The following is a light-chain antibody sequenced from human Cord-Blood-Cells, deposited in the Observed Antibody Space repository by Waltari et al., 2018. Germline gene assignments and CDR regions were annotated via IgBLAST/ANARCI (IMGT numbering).Light chain of an antibody. V-gene: IGLV2-23*01. J-gene: IGLJ3*02. CDR1: SSDVGSYTL. Sequence: QSALTQPASVSGSPGQSITISCTGTSSDVGSYTLVSWYQQHPGKAPKLLIYEGSKRPSRVPNRVSGSKSGNTASLISAGLQAEDEADYYCSSYAGSSTWEFGGGTKLTVL. CDR3: SSYAGSSTWE. CDR2: EGS.